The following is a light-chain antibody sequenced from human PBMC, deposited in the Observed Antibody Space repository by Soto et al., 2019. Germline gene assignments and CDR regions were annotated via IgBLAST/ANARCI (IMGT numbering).Light chain of an antibody. CDR2: GAS. Sequence: GERATLSCRASKSVSSYLLWYQQKPGQAPRLLIYGASSRATGIPDRFSGSGSGTDFSLTITRLEPEDFAVYYCQQHGSSPITFGQGTRLEIK. J-gene: IGKJ5*01. V-gene: IGKV3-20*01. CDR1: KSVSSY. CDR3: QQHGSSPIT.